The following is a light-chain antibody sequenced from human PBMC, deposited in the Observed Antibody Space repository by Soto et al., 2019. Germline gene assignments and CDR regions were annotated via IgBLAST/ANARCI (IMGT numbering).Light chain of an antibody. J-gene: IGKJ1*01. Sequence: DIVMTQSPLSLPVTPGEPASISCRSSQILLHSNGYNYLDWYLQKPVQSPQLLIYLGSNRASGVPDRFSGSGSGTDFTLKISRVEAEDVGVYYCMQALQTPPWTFGQGTKVEIK. CDR2: LGS. CDR3: MQALQTPPWT. V-gene: IGKV2-28*01. CDR1: QILLHSNGYNY.